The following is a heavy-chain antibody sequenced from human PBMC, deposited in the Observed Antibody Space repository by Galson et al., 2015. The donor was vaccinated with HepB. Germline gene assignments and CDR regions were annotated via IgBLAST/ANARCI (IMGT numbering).Heavy chain of an antibody. CDR1: GFTFSKYP. V-gene: IGHV3-30-3*01. D-gene: IGHD1-26*01. J-gene: IGHJ4*02. CDR3: ARDIGVGGTLGVPDC. Sequence: SLRLSCAASGFTFSKYPMYWVRQAPGKPLEFVAAISYDGTYRPDADSAKGRFTISRDNSKNMLYLQMNSLRVEDTAMYYCARDIGVGGTLGVPDCWGQGALVTVSS. CDR2: ISYDGTYR.